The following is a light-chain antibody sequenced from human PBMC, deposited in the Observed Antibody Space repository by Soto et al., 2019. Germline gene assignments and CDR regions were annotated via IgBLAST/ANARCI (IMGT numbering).Light chain of an antibody. J-gene: IGKJ3*01. Sequence: DIQMTQSPSSLSASVGDRVTITCRASQDISNFLVWFQQKPGTVPNLLIYGASTLQSGVPSRFSGSGSGTDFTLTISSLQPEDVATYFGQKYNSAPFTFGPGTTVDIK. CDR3: QKYNSAPFT. CDR1: QDISNF. V-gene: IGKV1-27*01. CDR2: GAS.